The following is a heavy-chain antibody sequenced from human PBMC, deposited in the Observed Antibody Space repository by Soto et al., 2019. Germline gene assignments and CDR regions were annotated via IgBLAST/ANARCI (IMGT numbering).Heavy chain of an antibody. CDR1: GFTFDDYA. J-gene: IGHJ5*02. D-gene: IGHD6-19*01. Sequence: EVQLVESGGGLVQPGRSLRLSCAASGFTFDDYAMHWVRQAPGKGLEWVSGISWNSGRIGYADSVKGRFTISRDNAKNPLYLQMNSLRAEDTDLYYCAKAGLVAGTWFDPWGQGTLVTVSS. V-gene: IGHV3-9*01. CDR2: ISWNSGRI. CDR3: AKAGLVAGTWFDP.